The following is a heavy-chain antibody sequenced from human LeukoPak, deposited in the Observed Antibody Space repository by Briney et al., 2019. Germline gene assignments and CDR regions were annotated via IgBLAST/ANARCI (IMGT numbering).Heavy chain of an antibody. CDR1: GGSINNYY. CDR3: ARHRKFPGIAAAGKGYYFDY. V-gene: IGHV4-59*08. D-gene: IGHD6-13*01. Sequence: TSETLSLTCTVSGGSINNYYWSWIRQPPGKGLEWIGYIYYSGTTNYNPSLKSRVSISVDTSRNQFSLKLSSVTAADTAVYYCARHRKFPGIAAAGKGYYFDYWGQGTLVTVSS. J-gene: IGHJ4*02. CDR2: IYYSGTT.